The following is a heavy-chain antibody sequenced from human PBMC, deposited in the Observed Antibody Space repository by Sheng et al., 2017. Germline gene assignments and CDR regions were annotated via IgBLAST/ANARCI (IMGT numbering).Heavy chain of an antibody. J-gene: IGHJ5*02. Sequence: QVQLVESGGGLVKPGGSLRLSCAASGFTFSDYYMSWIRQAPGKGLEWVSYISSSSSSTHYADSLKGRFTISRDNARKSLYLQMNSLRAEDTAVYYCARDQDYVHPWGQGTLVTVSS. D-gene: IGHD4-17*01. CDR3: ARDQDYVHP. CDR2: ISSSSSST. CDR1: GFTFSDYY. V-gene: IGHV3-11*05.